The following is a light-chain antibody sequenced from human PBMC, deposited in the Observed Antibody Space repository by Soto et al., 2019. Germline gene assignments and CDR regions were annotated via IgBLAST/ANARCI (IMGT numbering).Light chain of an antibody. CDR3: QQTNSFPLT. CDR1: QGINSW. J-gene: IGKJ4*01. CDR2: TAS. V-gene: IGKV1-12*01. Sequence: DIQMTQSPSSVSASVGDRVTITCRASQGINSWLTWYQQKPGKVPKRLIYTASNLQSGVPSRFSGSGSGTDFTLTISSLQPEDFATYYCQQTNSFPLTFGGGTKVEIK.